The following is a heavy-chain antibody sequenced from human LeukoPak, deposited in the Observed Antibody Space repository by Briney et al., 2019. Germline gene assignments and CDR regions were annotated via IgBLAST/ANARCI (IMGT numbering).Heavy chain of an antibody. V-gene: IGHV4-30-4*01. D-gene: IGHD6-13*01. CDR3: ARVGNIAAAGPDY. J-gene: IGHJ4*02. CDR1: GGSISSGDYY. Sequence: PSETLSLTCTVSGGSISSGDYYWSWIRQPPGKGLEWIGYIYYSGSTYYNPSLKSRVTISVDTSKNQFSLKLSSVTAADTAVYYCARVGNIAAAGPDYLGQGTLVTVSS. CDR2: IYYSGST.